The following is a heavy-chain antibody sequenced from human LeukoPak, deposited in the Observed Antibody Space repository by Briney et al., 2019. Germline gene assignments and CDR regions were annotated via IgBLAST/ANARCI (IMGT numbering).Heavy chain of an antibody. J-gene: IGHJ3*02. CDR3: ARGLAAVDAFDI. CDR2: ISSSSSTI. V-gene: IGHV3-48*01. Sequence: GGSLRLSCAASGFTFGSYSMNWVRQAPGKGLEWVSYISSSSSTIYYADSVKGRFTISRDNAKNSLYLQMNSLRAEDTAVYYCARGLAAVDAFDIWGQGTMVTVSS. D-gene: IGHD6-25*01. CDR1: GFTFGSYS.